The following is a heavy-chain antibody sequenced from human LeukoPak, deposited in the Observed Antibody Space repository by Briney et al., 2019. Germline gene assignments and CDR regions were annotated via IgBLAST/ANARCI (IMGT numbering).Heavy chain of an antibody. D-gene: IGHD5-12*01. CDR2: INAGNGNT. J-gene: IGHJ5*02. CDR1: EYTFTSYT. Sequence: GASVKVSCKAFEYTFTSYTMHWVRQAPGQRLEWMGWINAGNGNTKYSEKFQGRVIITRDTSASTAYMELSSLRSEDTAVCYCARDSGSDWWDHWGQGTLVTVSS. V-gene: IGHV1-3*01. CDR3: ARDSGSDWWDH.